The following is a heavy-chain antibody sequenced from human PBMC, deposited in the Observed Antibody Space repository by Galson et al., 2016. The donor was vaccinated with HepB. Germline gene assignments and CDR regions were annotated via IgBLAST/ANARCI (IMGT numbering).Heavy chain of an antibody. CDR3: TRLNYDSSGYYYDS. CDR1: GYTFTSYY. CDR2: IYPGGGST. J-gene: IGHJ4*02. Sequence: SVKVSCKASGYTFTSYYIHWVRQAPGQGLEWMGIIYPGGGSTNYAQKFQGRVTMTRDTSTSTVYMELSSLGSEDTAVYYCTRLNYDSSGYYYDSWGQGTLVTVSS. V-gene: IGHV1-46*03. D-gene: IGHD3-22*01.